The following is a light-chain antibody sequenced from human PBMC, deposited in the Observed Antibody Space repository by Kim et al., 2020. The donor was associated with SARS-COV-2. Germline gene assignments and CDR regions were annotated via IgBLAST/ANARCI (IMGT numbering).Light chain of an antibody. CDR3: QSYDSTTLWV. Sequence: KTVTIACTSSSGSIASNYVQWYQQRPGSAPPTVINWHNQSPSGVPHRCSGSIDSSSNSASLTISGLTTEDEADYCCQSYDSTTLWVFGGGTQLTVL. J-gene: IGLJ3*02. V-gene: IGLV6-57*02. CDR1: SGSIASNY. CDR2: WHN.